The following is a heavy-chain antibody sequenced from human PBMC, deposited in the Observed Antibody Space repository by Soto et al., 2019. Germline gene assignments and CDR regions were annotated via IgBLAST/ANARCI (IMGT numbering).Heavy chain of an antibody. CDR2: ISGSGGST. V-gene: IGHV3-23*01. D-gene: IGHD5-18*01. Sequence: EVQLLESGGGLVQPGGSLRLSCAASGFTFSSYAMSWFRQAPGKGLEWVSAISGSGGSTYYADSVKGRFTISRDNSKNTLYLQMNSLRAEDTAVYYCAKDTNSGYSYGRHAFDIWGQGTMVTVSS. CDR1: GFTFSSYA. J-gene: IGHJ3*02. CDR3: AKDTNSGYSYGRHAFDI.